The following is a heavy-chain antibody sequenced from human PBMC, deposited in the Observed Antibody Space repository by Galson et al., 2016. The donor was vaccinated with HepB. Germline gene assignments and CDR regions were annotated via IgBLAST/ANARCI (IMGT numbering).Heavy chain of an antibody. CDR2: INPRSGNT. V-gene: IGHV1-8*01. Sequence: SVKVSCKASGYTFTGYHINWFRQATGQGPEYMGWINPRSGNTGYAQKFQDRVTMTRNTAITTAYMELSSLTSEDTAVYYCARETRGGTMSKVMDVWGQGTTVTVS. D-gene: IGHD2-15*01. J-gene: IGHJ6*02. CDR1: GYTFTGYH. CDR3: ARETRGGTMSKVMDV.